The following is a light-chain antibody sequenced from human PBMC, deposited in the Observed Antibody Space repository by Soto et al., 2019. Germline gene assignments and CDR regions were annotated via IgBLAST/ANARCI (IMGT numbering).Light chain of an antibody. V-gene: IGLV2-14*01. CDR2: EVS. J-gene: IGLJ3*02. Sequence: QSALTQPASVSGSPGQSITISCTGTSSDVGAYDYVSWYQQHPGKAPKFMLYEVSNRPSGLSDRFSGSKSGNTASLTISGLQAEDEDDYYCSSFTTSKTVVFGGGTKLTVL. CDR3: SSFTTSKTVV. CDR1: SSDVGAYDY.